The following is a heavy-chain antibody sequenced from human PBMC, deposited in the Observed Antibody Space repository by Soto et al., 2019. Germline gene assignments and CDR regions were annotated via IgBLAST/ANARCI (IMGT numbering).Heavy chain of an antibody. CDR2: IYYSGST. Sequence: SEDLSLPTTGSGGFLIPSAYYLGWIRQPPGKGLEWIGSIYYSGSTYYNPSLKSRVTISVDTSKNQFSLKLSSVTAADTAVYYCARHKRRLWYYYMDVWGKGTTVTVSS. CDR1: GGFLIPSAYY. V-gene: IGHV4-39*01. J-gene: IGHJ6*03. D-gene: IGHD5-18*01. CDR3: ARHKRRLWYYYMDV.